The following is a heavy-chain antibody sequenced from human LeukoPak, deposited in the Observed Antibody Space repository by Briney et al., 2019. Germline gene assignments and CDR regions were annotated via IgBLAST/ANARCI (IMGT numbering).Heavy chain of an antibody. CDR2: ISSSGSTI. D-gene: IGHD1-26*01. V-gene: IGHV3-48*03. J-gene: IGHJ5*02. Sequence: PSGGSLRLSCAASGFTFSSYEMNWVRQAPGKGLEWVSYISSSGSTIYYADSVKGRFTISRDNAKNSLYLQLNSLRAEDTAVYYCARSLVVGATYPYHWGQGTLVTVSS. CDR1: GFTFSSYE. CDR3: ARSLVVGATYPYH.